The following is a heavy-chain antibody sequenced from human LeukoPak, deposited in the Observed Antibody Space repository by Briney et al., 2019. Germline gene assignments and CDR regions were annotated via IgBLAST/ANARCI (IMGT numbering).Heavy chain of an antibody. V-gene: IGHV4-39*01. J-gene: IGHJ3*02. D-gene: IGHD3-22*01. Sequence: SETLSLTFTVSGGSISSNTYYWDWIRQPPGTGLECIGSIYYGGSTYYNPYLKSRVIISVDTSKNQFSLKLSSVTAADTAVYYCARAYYYASNAFDIWGQGTMVTVSS. CDR1: GGSISSNTYY. CDR3: ARAYYYASNAFDI. CDR2: IYYGGST.